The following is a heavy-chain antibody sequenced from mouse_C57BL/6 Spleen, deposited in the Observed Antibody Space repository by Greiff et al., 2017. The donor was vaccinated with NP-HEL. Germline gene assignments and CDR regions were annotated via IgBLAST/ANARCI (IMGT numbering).Heavy chain of an antibody. CDR1: GFTFSDYG. J-gene: IGHJ4*01. CDR2: ISSGSSTI. V-gene: IGHV5-17*01. Sequence: EVKLMESGGGLVKPGGSLKLFCAASGFTFSDYGMHWVRQAPEKGLEWVAYISSGSSTIYYADTVKGRFTISRDNAKNTLFLQMTSLRSEDTAMYYCASSYAMDYWGQGTSVTVSS. CDR3: ASSYAMDY.